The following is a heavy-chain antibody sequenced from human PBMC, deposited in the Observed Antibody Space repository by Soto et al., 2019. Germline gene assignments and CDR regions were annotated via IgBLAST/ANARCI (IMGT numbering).Heavy chain of an antibody. D-gene: IGHD3-10*01. J-gene: IGHJ6*02. CDR1: GGSISGYY. CDR3: ARGRASMVRGAKYQYYGVYV. CDR2: MGYSGYT. Sequence: PSETLSLTYSVSGGSISGYYCSWFRQPPGKGLEWIGYMGYSGYTSYNPSLRSRVTISVDTSRKQFSLKLSSVTAADTAVYYCARGRASMVRGAKYQYYGVYVWGQGTTVTVSS. V-gene: IGHV4-59*12.